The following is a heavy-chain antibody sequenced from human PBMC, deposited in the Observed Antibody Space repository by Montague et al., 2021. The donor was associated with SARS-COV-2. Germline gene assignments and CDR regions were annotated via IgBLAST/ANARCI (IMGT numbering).Heavy chain of an antibody. V-gene: IGHV4-59*09. Sequence: KKNPSLKSRVTISVDTSKNQFSLKLSSVTAADTSVYYCERGVSYYNFWSGYDYVMDVWGQGTTVTVSS. CDR3: ERGVSYYNFWSGYDYVMDV. J-gene: IGHJ6*02. D-gene: IGHD3-3*01.